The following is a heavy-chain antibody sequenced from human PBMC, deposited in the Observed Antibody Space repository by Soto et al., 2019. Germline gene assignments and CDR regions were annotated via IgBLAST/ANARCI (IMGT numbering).Heavy chain of an antibody. J-gene: IGHJ3*02. CDR2: IIPLFNVA. V-gene: IGHV1-69*01. Sequence: QVQLVQSGPEVKKPGSSVKVSCEASGGTFSNFAVNWVRQAPGQGLEWVGGIIPLFNVAKYAQKFEGRVAIVADDLTSTAYMVSSSLRSHDTSVYYCAASGRGVIGYDWTVTEGLHIWCPGTIVTVSS. D-gene: IGHD3-22*01. CDR1: GGTFSNFA. CDR3: AASGRGVIGYDWTVTEGLHI.